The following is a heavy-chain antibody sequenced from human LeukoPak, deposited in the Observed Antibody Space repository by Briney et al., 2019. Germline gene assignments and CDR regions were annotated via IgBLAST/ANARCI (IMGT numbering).Heavy chain of an antibody. CDR1: GGSISSYY. D-gene: IGHD3-10*01. J-gene: IGHJ5*02. CDR2: IYYSGST. Sequence: SETLSLTCTVSGGSISSYYWSWIRQPPGKGLEWIGYIYYSGSTNYNPSLKSRVTISVDTSKNQFSLKLSSVTAADTAVYYCARCRLGGWFGERPWSKTPRPWFDPWGQGALVTVSS. CDR3: ARCRLGGWFGERPWSKTPRPWFDP. V-gene: IGHV4-59*12.